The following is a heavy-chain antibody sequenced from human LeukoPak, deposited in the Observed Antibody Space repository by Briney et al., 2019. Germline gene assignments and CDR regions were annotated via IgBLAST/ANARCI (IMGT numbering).Heavy chain of an antibody. D-gene: IGHD1/OR15-1a*01. Sequence: ETLSLTCAVYGGSFSGYYWSWIRQPPGKGLEWVANIRQDGSEKYYVDSVKGRFTVSRDNAKNSLYLQMNTLRAEDTAVYYCATTRIYYYYMDVWGKGTTVTVSS. V-gene: IGHV3-7*01. J-gene: IGHJ6*03. CDR3: ATTRIYYYYMDV. CDR1: GGSFSGYY. CDR2: IRQDGSEK.